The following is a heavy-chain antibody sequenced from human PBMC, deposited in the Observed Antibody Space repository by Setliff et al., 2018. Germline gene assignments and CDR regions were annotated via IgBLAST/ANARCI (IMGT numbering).Heavy chain of an antibody. CDR2: INPNAGGT. CDR1: GYTFSGYY. CDR3: ARDGNNWNDLDY. D-gene: IGHD1-20*01. J-gene: IGHJ4*01. V-gene: IGHV1-2*02. Sequence: ASVKVSCKASGYTFSGYYLHWVRQAPGQGPEWMGWINPNAGGTNYAQKFQGRVTMTGDTSISTAYMELARLTSDDTALYYCARDGNNWNDLDYWGHGTLVTVSS.